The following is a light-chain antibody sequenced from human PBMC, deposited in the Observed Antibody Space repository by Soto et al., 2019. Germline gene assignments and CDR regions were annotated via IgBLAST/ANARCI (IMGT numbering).Light chain of an antibody. J-gene: IGKJ3*01. CDR1: QSITTY. V-gene: IGKV1-39*01. CDR3: QQSYRCPGFT. Sequence: DIQMTQSPSSLSASVGDRVTITCRASQSITTYLNWYRQKPGKAPKLLIYAASSLQSGVPSRLSGSGSGTDFTLTISSLHPEYFATYYCQQSYRCPGFTFGRGTAVDMK. CDR2: AAS.